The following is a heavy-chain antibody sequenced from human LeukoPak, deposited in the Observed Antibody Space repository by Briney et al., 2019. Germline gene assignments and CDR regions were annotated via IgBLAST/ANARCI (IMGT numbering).Heavy chain of an antibody. D-gene: IGHD4-11*01. V-gene: IGHV4-4*07. CDR2: IHSTGST. Sequence: SETLSLTCTVSGGSISSYFWSWIRQPAGKGLEWIGRIHSTGSTDSYPSLKSRVTMSVDTSKNQFSLKLSSVTAADTAVYYCARHDYSNYPVFNYWGQGTLVTVSS. J-gene: IGHJ4*02. CDR3: ARHDYSNYPVFNY. CDR1: GGSISSYF.